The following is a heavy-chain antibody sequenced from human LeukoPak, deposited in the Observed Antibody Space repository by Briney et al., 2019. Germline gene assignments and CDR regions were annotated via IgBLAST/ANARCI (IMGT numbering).Heavy chain of an antibody. CDR3: ARDLVAGVPFDAFDI. J-gene: IGHJ3*02. V-gene: IGHV3-7*01. D-gene: IGHD2-15*01. CDR2: IKEDGSEK. CDR1: GFTLSSYW. Sequence: PGGSLGLSCAASGFTLSSYWMSWVRQAPGKGLEWVANIKEDGSEKYYVDSVKGRFTISRDNAKNSLYLHTNSLTAEDTAMYYCARDLVAGVPFDAFDIWGQGTMVSVSS.